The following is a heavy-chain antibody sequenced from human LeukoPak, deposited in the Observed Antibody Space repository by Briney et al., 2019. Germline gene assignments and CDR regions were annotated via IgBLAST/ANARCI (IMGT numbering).Heavy chain of an antibody. CDR1: GGSISSGSYY. J-gene: IGHJ6*03. CDR3: ARGWELPSLNYYYYYMDV. D-gene: IGHD3-16*02. CDR2: IYTSGST. V-gene: IGHV4-61*02. Sequence: SQTLSLTCTVSGGSISSGSYYWSWIRQPAGKGLEWIGRIYTSGSTNYNPSLKSRVTISVDTSKNQFSLKLSSVTAADTAVYYCARGWELPSLNYYYYYMDVWGKGTTVTVSS.